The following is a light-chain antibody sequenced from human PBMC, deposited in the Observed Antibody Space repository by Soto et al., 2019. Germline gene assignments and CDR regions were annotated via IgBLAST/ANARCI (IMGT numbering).Light chain of an antibody. Sequence: EIVMTQSPATLSVSPGERATLSCRASQSVSNNLAWYQQKPGQTPRLLIYGASSRATGIPHMFSGSGSGTDFTLTINRLEPEDFAVYYCQQYGSSPPITFGQGTRLEIK. J-gene: IGKJ5*01. CDR1: QSVSNN. CDR2: GAS. V-gene: IGKV3-20*01. CDR3: QQYGSSPPIT.